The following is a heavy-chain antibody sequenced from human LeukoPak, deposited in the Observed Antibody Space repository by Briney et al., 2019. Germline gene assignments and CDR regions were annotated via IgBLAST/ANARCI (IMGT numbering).Heavy chain of an antibody. CDR3: AKEVGAMTSDGYSDY. CDR2: ISGSGGST. J-gene: IGHJ4*02. Sequence: GGSLRLSCAASGFTFSSYAMSWVRQAPGKGLEWVSAISGSGGSTYYADSVKGRVTISRDNSKNTLSLQMNSLRGEDTAVYYCAKEVGAMTSDGYSDYWGQGTLVTVSS. CDR1: GFTFSSYA. V-gene: IGHV3-23*01. D-gene: IGHD1-26*01.